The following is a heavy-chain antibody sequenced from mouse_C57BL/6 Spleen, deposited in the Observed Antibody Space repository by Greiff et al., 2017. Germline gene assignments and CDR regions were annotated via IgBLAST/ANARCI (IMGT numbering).Heavy chain of an antibody. D-gene: IGHD1-1*01. CDR1: GFTFSDYG. V-gene: IGHV5-17*01. CDR2: ISSGSSTI. CDR3: ARQVAAADWDLDV. J-gene: IGHJ1*03. Sequence: DVHLVESGGGLVKPGGSLKLSCAASGFTFSDYGMHWVRQAPEKGLEWVAYISSGSSTIYYADTVKGRFTISRDNAKNTLFLQMTSLRSEDTAMYYCARQVAAADWDLDVWGTGTTVTVSS.